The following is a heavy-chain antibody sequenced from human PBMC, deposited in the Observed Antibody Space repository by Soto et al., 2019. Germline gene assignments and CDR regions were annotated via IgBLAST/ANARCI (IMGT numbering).Heavy chain of an antibody. CDR3: ARELYSYGYPSYYFDY. Sequence: GGSLRLSCAVSGFTFGSYWMNWVRLIPGKGLEWVAYIKPDGSATYYVDSVKGRFTISRDNAKNSLYLQMNSLRVEDTSVYYCARELYSYGYPSYYFDYWGQGTLVTVSS. D-gene: IGHD5-18*01. CDR2: IKPDGSAT. J-gene: IGHJ4*02. V-gene: IGHV3-7*01. CDR1: GFTFGSYW.